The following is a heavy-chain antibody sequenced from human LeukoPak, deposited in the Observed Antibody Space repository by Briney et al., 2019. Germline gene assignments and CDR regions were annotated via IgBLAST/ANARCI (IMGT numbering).Heavy chain of an antibody. J-gene: IGHJ4*02. Sequence: PGGSLRLSCAASGFTFSSYAMSWVRQAPGKGLEWVSGITGTGSNSYYADSVKGRFTTSRDNSKNTLYLQMNSLRDEDTAVYYCAIDPFAGDYWGQGTLVTVSS. CDR3: AIDPFAGDY. CDR2: ITGTGSNS. CDR1: GFTFSSYA. V-gene: IGHV3-23*01. D-gene: IGHD3-3*01.